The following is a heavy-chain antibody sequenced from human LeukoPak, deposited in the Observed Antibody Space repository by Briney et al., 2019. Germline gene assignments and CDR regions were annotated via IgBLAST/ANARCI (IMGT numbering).Heavy chain of an antibody. V-gene: IGHV3-49*04. CDR3: TREVVAASNWFDP. D-gene: IGHD2-15*01. CDR1: GFTFGDYA. CDR2: SRSKAYGGTT. J-gene: IGHJ5*02. Sequence: GGSLRLSCTASGFTFGDYAMSWVRQAPGKGLEWVGFSRSKAYGGTTEYAASVKGRFTISRDDSKSIAYLQMNSLKTEDTAVYYCTREVVAASNWFDPWGQGTLVTVSS.